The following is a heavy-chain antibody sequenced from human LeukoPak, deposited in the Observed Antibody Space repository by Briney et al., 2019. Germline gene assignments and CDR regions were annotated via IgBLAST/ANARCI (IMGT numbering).Heavy chain of an antibody. CDR3: AREDIVVVPAAYYYYYMDV. V-gene: IGHV3-53*01. CDR1: GFTVSSNY. CDR2: IYSGGST. Sequence: PGGPLRLSCAASGFTVSSNYMSWVRQAPGKGLEWVSVIYSGGSTYYADSVKGRFTISRDNSKNTLYLQMNSLRAEDTAVYYCAREDIVVVPAAYYYYYMDVWGKGTTVTVSS. J-gene: IGHJ6*03. D-gene: IGHD2-2*01.